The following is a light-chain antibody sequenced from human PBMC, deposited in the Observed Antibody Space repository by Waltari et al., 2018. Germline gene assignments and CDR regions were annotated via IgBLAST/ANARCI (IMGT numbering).Light chain of an antibody. CDR2: CAS. Sequence: DLVMTQSPDSLAVSLGERATINVKSRQSVLHSSSNMTFLAWYQQKPGQPPKLLIYCASTRESGVPDRFSGSGSGTDFTLTISSLQAEDVAVYYCQQYYITPRTFGQGTKVEIK. V-gene: IGKV4-1*01. CDR1: QSVLHSSSNMTF. CDR3: QQYYITPRT. J-gene: IGKJ1*01.